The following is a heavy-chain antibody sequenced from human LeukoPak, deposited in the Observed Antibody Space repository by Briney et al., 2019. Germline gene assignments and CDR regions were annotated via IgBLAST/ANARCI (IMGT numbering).Heavy chain of an antibody. V-gene: IGHV5-51*01. CDR1: ENSFTKFY. D-gene: IGHD5-18*01. J-gene: IGHJ6*03. CDR2: IYPGDSHT. CDR3: ARQGSGYSPTYYYYMDV. Sequence: GKSLKISCKDSENSFTKFYIGWVRQMPGKGLELMGIIYPGDSHTRYRPSFQGQVTISADKSISTAYLQWSSLKASDTAMYYCARQGSGYSPTYYYYMDVWGKGTTVTISS.